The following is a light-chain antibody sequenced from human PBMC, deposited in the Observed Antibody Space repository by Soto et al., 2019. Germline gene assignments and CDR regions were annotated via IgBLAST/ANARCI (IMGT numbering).Light chain of an antibody. CDR3: QRRSNWPPLIT. J-gene: IGKJ5*01. CDR1: QSVSSY. V-gene: IGKV3-11*01. Sequence: EIVLTQSPATLSLSPGERATLSCRASQSVSSYLAWYQQKPGQAPRLLIYDASNRATGIPARFSGSGSGTDFTLTISCFGPEGVAVYYGQRRSNWPPLITCGQGTRLEFK. CDR2: DAS.